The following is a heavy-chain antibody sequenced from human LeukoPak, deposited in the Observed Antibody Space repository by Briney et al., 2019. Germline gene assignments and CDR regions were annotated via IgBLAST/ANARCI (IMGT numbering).Heavy chain of an antibody. CDR1: GGSISTFS. Sequence: SETLSLTCTVSGGSISTFSWSWIRQFPGKGLEWIGSIYIKSTNYNPSLKSRVAISVDTSKNQFSLRLDSVTTADTAVYYCARDTSVASGMQYWGQGTLVTVSS. D-gene: IGHD6-19*01. CDR3: ARDTSVASGMQY. V-gene: IGHV4-59*01. J-gene: IGHJ4*02. CDR2: IYIKST.